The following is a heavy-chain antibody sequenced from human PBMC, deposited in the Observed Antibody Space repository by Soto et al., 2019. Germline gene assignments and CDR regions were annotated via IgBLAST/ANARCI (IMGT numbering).Heavy chain of an antibody. CDR2: INHSGST. Sequence: SETLSLTCAVYGGSFSGYYWSWIRQPPGKGLEWIGEINHSGSTNYNPSLKSRVTISVDTSKNQFSLKLSSVTAADTAVYYCARVTPPRWLRLYYFDYWGQGTLVTVSS. D-gene: IGHD5-12*01. CDR3: ARVTPPRWLRLYYFDY. CDR1: GGSFSGYY. J-gene: IGHJ4*02. V-gene: IGHV4-34*01.